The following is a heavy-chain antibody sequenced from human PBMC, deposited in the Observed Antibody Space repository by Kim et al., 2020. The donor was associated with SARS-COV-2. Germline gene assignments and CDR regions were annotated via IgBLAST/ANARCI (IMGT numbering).Heavy chain of an antibody. CDR2: IKQDGSEK. CDR3: ARGGVRVHPPPGY. V-gene: IGHV3-7*01. CDR1: GFTFSSYW. Sequence: GGSLRLSCAASGFTFSSYWMSWVRQAPGKGLEWVANIKQDGSEKYYVDSVKGRFTISRDNAKNSLYLQMNSLRAEDTAVYYCARGGVRVHPPPGYWGQGTLVTVSS. D-gene: IGHD2-21*01. J-gene: IGHJ4*02.